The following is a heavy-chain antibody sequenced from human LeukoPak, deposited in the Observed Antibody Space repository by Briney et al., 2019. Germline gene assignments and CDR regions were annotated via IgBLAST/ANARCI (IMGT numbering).Heavy chain of an antibody. CDR1: GSTFKNYA. CDR3: AKSGTYSSSSGYIDS. J-gene: IGHJ4*01. D-gene: IGHD6-6*01. CDR2: ISWNSGNV. Sequence: PGRSLRLSCAASGSTFKNYAMHWVRQAPGKGLEWVSSISWNSGNVDYSDSVKGRFALSRDNAKNSLFLQMNSLRDEDTAFYYCAKSGTYSSSSGYIDSWGHGTPVTVSS. V-gene: IGHV3-9*01.